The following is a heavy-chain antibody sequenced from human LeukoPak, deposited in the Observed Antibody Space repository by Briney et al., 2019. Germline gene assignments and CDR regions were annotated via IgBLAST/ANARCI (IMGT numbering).Heavy chain of an antibody. J-gene: IGHJ4*02. V-gene: IGHV4-59*11. CDR1: AGSISTPY. CDR2: VFYGGMT. CDR3: ASGTVFGVISPQYFHY. Sequence: SETLSLTCSVSAGSISTPYWHWIRQSPGKGLEWIGSVFYGGMTNYNPSLRGRVTISLDTSKNQFSLSLTSVTAADTAVYYCASGTVFGVISPQYFHYWGQGTRVTVSS. D-gene: IGHD3-3*01.